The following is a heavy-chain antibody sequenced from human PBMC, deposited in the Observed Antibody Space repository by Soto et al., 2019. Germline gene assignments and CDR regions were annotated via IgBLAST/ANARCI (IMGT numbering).Heavy chain of an antibody. D-gene: IGHD3-16*02. J-gene: IGHJ4*02. CDR3: ARIGGYHGPLDY. CDR2: TYHRGST. CDR1: GVSISSYF. V-gene: IGHV4-59*01. Sequence: PSETLSLTCSVSGVSISSYFWSWIRQPPGRGLEWIGYTYHRGSTNYSPSLKSRVAISLDTSENQFSLKVSSVTAADTAVYYCARIGGYHGPLDYWGQGTLVTVS.